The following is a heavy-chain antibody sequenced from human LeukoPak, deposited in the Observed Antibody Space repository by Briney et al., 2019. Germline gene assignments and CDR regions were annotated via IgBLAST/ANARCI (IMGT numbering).Heavy chain of an antibody. CDR1: GFTFSSYG. CDR2: IRYDGSNK. V-gene: IGHV3-30*02. Sequence: GGSLGLSCAASGFTFSSYGMHWVRQAPGKGLEWVAFIRYDGSNKYYADSVKGRFTISRDNSKNTLYLQMNSLRAEDTAVYYCAKDPVDDSSGYGYYFDYWGQGTLVTVSS. J-gene: IGHJ4*02. CDR3: AKDPVDDSSGYGYYFDY. D-gene: IGHD3-22*01.